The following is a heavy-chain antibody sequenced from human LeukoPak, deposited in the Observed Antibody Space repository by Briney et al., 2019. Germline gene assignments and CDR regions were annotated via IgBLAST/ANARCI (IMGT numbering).Heavy chain of an antibody. Sequence: PGGSLRLSCAASGFTFSSYGMHWVRQAPGKGLEWVAFIRYDGSNKYYADSVKGRFTISRDNSKNTLYLQVNSLRAEDTAVYYCAGNCSSTSCLPYSWGQGTMVTVSS. CDR3: AGNCSSTSCLPYS. D-gene: IGHD2-2*01. J-gene: IGHJ3*01. V-gene: IGHV3-30*02. CDR2: IRYDGSNK. CDR1: GFTFSSYG.